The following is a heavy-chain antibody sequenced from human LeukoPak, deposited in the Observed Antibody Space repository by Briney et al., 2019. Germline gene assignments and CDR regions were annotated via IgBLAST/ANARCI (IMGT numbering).Heavy chain of an antibody. Sequence: NPSETLSLTCTVSGGSISSYYWSWMRQPPGKGLEWIGYIYYSGSTNYNPSLKSRVTISVDTSKNQFSLKLSSVTAADTAVYYCARSAYGDYYFDYWGQGTLVTVSS. D-gene: IGHD4-17*01. J-gene: IGHJ4*02. CDR1: GGSISSYY. V-gene: IGHV4-59*01. CDR2: IYYSGST. CDR3: ARSAYGDYYFDY.